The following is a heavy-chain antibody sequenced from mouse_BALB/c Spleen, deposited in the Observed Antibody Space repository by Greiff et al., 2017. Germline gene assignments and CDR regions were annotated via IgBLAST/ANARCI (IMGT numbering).Heavy chain of an antibody. V-gene: IGHV3-8*02. Sequence: EVQLQQSGPSLVKPSQTLSLTCSVTGDSITSGYWNWIRKFPGNKLEYMGYISYSGSTYYNPSLKSRISITRDTSKNQYYLQLNSVTTEDTATYYCARLGMITHWYFDVWGAGTTVTVSS. CDR1: GDSITSGY. CDR2: ISYSGST. J-gene: IGHJ1*01. D-gene: IGHD2-4*01. CDR3: ARLGMITHWYFDV.